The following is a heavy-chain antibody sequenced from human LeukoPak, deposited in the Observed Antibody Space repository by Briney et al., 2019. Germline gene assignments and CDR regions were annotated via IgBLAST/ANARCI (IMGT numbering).Heavy chain of an antibody. V-gene: IGHV4-34*01. CDR3: ARGLSPVVPAANGVDP. CDR1: GGSFSGYY. J-gene: IGHJ5*02. CDR2: INHSGST. D-gene: IGHD2-2*01. Sequence: PSETLSLTCAVYGGSFSGYYWSWIRRPPGKGLEWIGEINHSGSTNYNPSLKSRVTISVDTSKNQLSLKLSSVTAADTGVYYCARGLSPVVPAANGVDPWGQGTLVTVSS.